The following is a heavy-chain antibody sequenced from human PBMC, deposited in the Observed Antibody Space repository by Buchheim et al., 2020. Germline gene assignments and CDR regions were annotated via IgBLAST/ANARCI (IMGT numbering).Heavy chain of an antibody. J-gene: IGHJ6*02. D-gene: IGHD3-9*01. CDR2: ISGSGGST. CDR3: AKDLQYDILTGYYKTYYYYGMDV. Sequence: EVQLLESGGGLVQPGGSLRLSCAASGFTFSSYAMSWVRQAPGKGLEWVSAISGSGGSTYYADSVKGRFTISRDNSKNTLSLQMNSLRAEDTAVYYCAKDLQYDILTGYYKTYYYYGMDVWGQGTT. CDR1: GFTFSSYA. V-gene: IGHV3-23*01.